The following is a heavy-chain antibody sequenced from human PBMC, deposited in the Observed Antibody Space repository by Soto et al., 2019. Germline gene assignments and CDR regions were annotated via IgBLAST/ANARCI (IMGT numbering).Heavy chain of an antibody. J-gene: IGHJ4*02. V-gene: IGHV3-30*18. D-gene: IGHD6-19*01. CDR2: ISYDGSNK. CDR3: AKTFSSGWPVLYYFDY. Sequence: PGGSLRLSCAASGFTFSSYGMHWVRQAPGKGLEWVAVISYDGSNKYYADSVKGRFTISRDNSKNTLYLQMNSLRAEDTAVYYCAKTFSSGWPVLYYFDYWGQGTLVTVSS. CDR1: GFTFSSYG.